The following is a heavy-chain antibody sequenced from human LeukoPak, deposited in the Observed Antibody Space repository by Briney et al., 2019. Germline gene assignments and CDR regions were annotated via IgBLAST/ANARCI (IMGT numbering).Heavy chain of an antibody. CDR3: ARIVGNSPYGMDV. V-gene: IGHV3-21*01. Sequence: PGGSLRLSCAASGFIFSSYSLMWVRQAPGKGLEWVSSINSISTYIYYADSVKGRFTISRDNAKNSLYLQMNSLRGEDTAVYSRARIVGNSPYGMDVWGKGTTVTVSS. CDR1: GFIFSSYS. CDR2: INSISTYI. J-gene: IGHJ6*04. D-gene: IGHD1-26*01.